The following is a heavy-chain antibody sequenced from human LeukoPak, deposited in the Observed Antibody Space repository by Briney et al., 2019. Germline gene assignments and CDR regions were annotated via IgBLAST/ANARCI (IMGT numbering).Heavy chain of an antibody. J-gene: IGHJ3*02. CDR1: GGSISSYY. V-gene: IGHV4-59*01. Sequence: PSETLSLTCTVSGGSISSYYWSWIRQPPGKGLEWIGYIYYSGSTNYNPSLKSRVTISVDTSKNQFSLKLSSVTAADTAVYYCARERGPWEPEHGSAFDIWGQGTMVTVSS. CDR2: IYYSGST. D-gene: IGHD1-26*01. CDR3: ARERGPWEPEHGSAFDI.